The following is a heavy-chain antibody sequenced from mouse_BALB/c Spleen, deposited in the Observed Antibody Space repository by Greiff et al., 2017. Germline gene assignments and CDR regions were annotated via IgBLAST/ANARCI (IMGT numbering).Heavy chain of an antibody. CDR3: ARARVDWYFDV. Sequence: EVKVVESGGGLVQPGGSLRLSCATSGFTFSDFYMEWVRQPPGKRLEWIAASRNKANDYTTEYSASVKGRFIVSRDTSQSILYLQMNALRAEDTAIYYCARARVDWYFDVWGAGTTVTVSS. CDR1: GFTFSDFY. J-gene: IGHJ1*01. D-gene: IGHD1-1*02. V-gene: IGHV7-1*02. CDR2: SRNKANDYTT.